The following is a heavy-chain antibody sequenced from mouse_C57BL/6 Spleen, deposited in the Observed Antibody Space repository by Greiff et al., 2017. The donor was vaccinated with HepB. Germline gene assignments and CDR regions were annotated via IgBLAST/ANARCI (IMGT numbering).Heavy chain of an antibody. CDR3: ARHYSNRDWYFDV. D-gene: IGHD2-5*01. CDR1: GFTFSSYG. Sequence: EVQLVESGGDLVKPGGSLKLSCAASGFTFSSYGMSWVRQTPDKRLEWVATISSGGSYTYYPDSVKGRFTISRDNAKNTLYLQMSSLKSEDTAMYYCARHYSNRDWYFDVWGTGTTVTVSS. CDR2: ISSGGSYT. J-gene: IGHJ1*03. V-gene: IGHV5-6*01.